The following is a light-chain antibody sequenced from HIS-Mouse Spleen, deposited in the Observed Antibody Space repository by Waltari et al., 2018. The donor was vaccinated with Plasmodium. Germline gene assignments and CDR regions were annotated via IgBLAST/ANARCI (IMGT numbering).Light chain of an antibody. Sequence: EIVMTQSRGNLSVSPGDRVKLYCRASQSVSSNLAWYQQKPGQAPRLLIYGASTRATGIPARFSGSGSGTEFTLTISSLQSEDFAVYYCQQYNNWPPLTFGGGTKVEIK. CDR3: QQYNNWPPLT. V-gene: IGKV3-15*01. CDR1: QSVSSN. J-gene: IGKJ4*01. CDR2: GAS.